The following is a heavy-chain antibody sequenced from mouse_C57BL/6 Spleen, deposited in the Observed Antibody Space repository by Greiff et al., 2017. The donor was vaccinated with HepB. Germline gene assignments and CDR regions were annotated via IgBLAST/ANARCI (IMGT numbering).Heavy chain of an antibody. D-gene: IGHD1-1*01. CDR1: GFNIKDYY. Sequence: EVKVVESGAELVKPGASVKLSCTASGFNIKDYYMHWVKQRTEQGLEWIGRIDPEDGETKYAPKFQGKATITADTSSNTAYLQLSSLTSEDTAVYYCARWTTVLNYYAMDYWGQGTSVTVSS. J-gene: IGHJ4*01. CDR2: IDPEDGET. CDR3: ARWTTVLNYYAMDY. V-gene: IGHV14-2*01.